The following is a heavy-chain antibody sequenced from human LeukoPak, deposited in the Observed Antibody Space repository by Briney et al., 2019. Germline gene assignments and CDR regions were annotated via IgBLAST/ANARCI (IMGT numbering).Heavy chain of an antibody. D-gene: IGHD5-18*01. V-gene: IGHV3-72*01. Sequence: GGSLRLSCAASGFTFSDHFMDWVRQAPGKGLEWVGRIRKRPNSYTTEYAASVQGRFAISRDDSKNSLYLQMNSLKTEDTAVYYCARVPWDTAMDPISAWGQGTLVTVSS. CDR2: IRKRPNSYTT. CDR3: ARVPWDTAMDPISA. J-gene: IGHJ5*02. CDR1: GFTFSDHF.